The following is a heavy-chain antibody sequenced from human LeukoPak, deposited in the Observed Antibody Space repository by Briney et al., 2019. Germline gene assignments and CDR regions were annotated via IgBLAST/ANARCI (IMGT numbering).Heavy chain of an antibody. CDR1: GGSISSSSYY. Sequence: PSETLSLTCTVSGGSISSSSYYWGWIRQPTGKGLEWIGSLYYSGSTYYNPSLKSRVTISVDTSKNQFSLKLTSVTATDTAVFYCARHHFTGITDASDIWGQGTMVTVSS. V-gene: IGHV4-39*01. J-gene: IGHJ3*02. CDR2: LYYSGST. CDR3: ARHHFTGITDASDI. D-gene: IGHD3-10*01.